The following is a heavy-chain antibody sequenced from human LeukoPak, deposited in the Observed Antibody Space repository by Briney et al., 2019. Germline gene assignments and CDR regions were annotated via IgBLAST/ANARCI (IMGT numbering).Heavy chain of an antibody. Sequence: PSETLSLTCAVYGVPFSGYYWGWIRQPPGKGLEWIVEINHSGSTNYNPFLKSRVTISLATSKNQLSLRRSSVAAADTAVYHCARHGYYYDSSGDLDYWGQGTLVSVSS. J-gene: IGHJ4*02. CDR2: INHSGST. D-gene: IGHD3-22*01. CDR1: GVPFSGYY. CDR3: ARHGYYYDSSGDLDY. V-gene: IGHV4-34*01.